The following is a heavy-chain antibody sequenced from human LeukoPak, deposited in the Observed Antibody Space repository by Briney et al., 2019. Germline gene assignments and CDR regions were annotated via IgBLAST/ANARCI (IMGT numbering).Heavy chain of an antibody. CDR3: ARVGQWLTQGSFDY. CDR1: GYTFTGYY. V-gene: IGHV1-2*02. Sequence: ASAKVSCKASGYTFTGYYMHWVRQAPGQGLEWMGWINPNSGGTNYAQKLQGRVTMTTDTSTSTAYMELRSLRSDDTAVYYCARVGQWLTQGSFDYWGQGTLVTVSS. J-gene: IGHJ4*02. D-gene: IGHD6-19*01. CDR2: INPNSGGT.